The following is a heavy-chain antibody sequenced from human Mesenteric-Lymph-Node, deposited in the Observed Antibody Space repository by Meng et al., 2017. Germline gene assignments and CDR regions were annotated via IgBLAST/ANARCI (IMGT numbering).Heavy chain of an antibody. CDR3: ARDRTTGRYFDY. Sequence: QVQLPPWGAGLLKPSGTLSLTCTVSGGSISSGDYYWSWIRQHPGKGLEWIGYIYYSGSTYYNPSLKSRVTISVDTSKNQFSLKLSSVTAADTAVYYCARDRTTGRYFDYWGQGTLVTVSS. J-gene: IGHJ4*02. V-gene: IGHV4-30-4*01. D-gene: IGHD4-11*01. CDR1: GGSISSGDYY. CDR2: IYYSGST.